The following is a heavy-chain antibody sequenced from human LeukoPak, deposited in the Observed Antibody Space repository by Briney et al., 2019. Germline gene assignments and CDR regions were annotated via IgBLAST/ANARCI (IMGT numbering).Heavy chain of an antibody. Sequence: SETLSLTCTLSGGSISSRYWSWIRQPPGKGLEWIGSIYYSGGTNYNPSLQGRVSISVDTSKIQFSLKLSSVTAADTAIYYCARWQYTISSGWFDPWGQGTLVTVSS. CDR2: IYYSGGT. CDR3: ARWQYTISSGWFDP. V-gene: IGHV4-59*08. CDR1: GGSISSRY. D-gene: IGHD6-6*01. J-gene: IGHJ5*02.